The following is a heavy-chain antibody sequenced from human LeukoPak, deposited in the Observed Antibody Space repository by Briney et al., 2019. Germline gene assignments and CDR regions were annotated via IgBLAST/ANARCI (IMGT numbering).Heavy chain of an antibody. CDR1: GGSISRYY. Sequence: SETLSLTCTVPGGSISRYYWSWIRQPPGKGLEWIGYKDYSGSTNYNRSLKSRVTILVDTSKNQFSLKLSSVTAADTALYYCAKPAKTDYTDYWGQGTLVTVSS. CDR3: AKPAKTDYTDY. J-gene: IGHJ4*02. CDR2: KDYSGST. V-gene: IGHV4-59*01. D-gene: IGHD1-14*01.